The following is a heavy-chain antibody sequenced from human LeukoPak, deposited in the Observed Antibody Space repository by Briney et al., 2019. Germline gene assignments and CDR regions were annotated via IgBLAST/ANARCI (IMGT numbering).Heavy chain of an antibody. CDR1: GFTFGDYA. D-gene: IGHD1-26*01. V-gene: IGHV3-49*04. Sequence: GGSLRLSCTASGFTFGDYAMSWVRQAPGKGLEWVGFIRSKAYGGTTEYAASVKGRFTISRDDSKSIAYLQMNSLKTEDTAVYYCTRGISLPTLLVYGMDVWGQGTTVTVSS. CDR2: IRSKAYGGTT. CDR3: TRGISLPTLLVYGMDV. J-gene: IGHJ6*02.